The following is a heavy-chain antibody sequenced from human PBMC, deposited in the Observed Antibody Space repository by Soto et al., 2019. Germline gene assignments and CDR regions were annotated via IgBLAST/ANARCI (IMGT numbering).Heavy chain of an antibody. V-gene: IGHV1-2*04. J-gene: IGHJ4*02. CDR3: ARELGDAQYYFDY. CDR2: INPNRGGT. D-gene: IGHD2-2*01. CDR1: GYTFTGYY. Sequence: GASVKVSCKASGYTFTGYYMHWVRQAPGQGLEWMGWINPNRGGTNYAQKFQGWVTMTRDTSISTAYMELSRLRSDDTAVYYCARELGDAQYYFDYWGQGTMVTVSS.